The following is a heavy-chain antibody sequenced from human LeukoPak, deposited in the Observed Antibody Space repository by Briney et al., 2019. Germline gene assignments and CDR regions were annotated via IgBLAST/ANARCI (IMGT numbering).Heavy chain of an antibody. CDR1: GGSISSYF. CDR2: IYYSGST. CDR3: ARSQYNSGWYYFDY. J-gene: IGHJ4*02. V-gene: IGHV4-59*01. D-gene: IGHD6-19*01. Sequence: SETLSPTCTVSGGSISSYFWSWIRQPPGKGLEWIGYIYYSGSTNYNPSLKSRVTISVDTSKNQFSLNLSSVTAADTAVYYCARSQYNSGWYYFDYWGQGTLVTVSS.